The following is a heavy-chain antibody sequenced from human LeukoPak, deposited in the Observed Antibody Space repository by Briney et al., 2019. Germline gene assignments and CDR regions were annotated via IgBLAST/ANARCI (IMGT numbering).Heavy chain of an antibody. J-gene: IGHJ6*03. D-gene: IGHD2-2*01. CDR2: IYPDDSDT. CDR1: GYSFTSNW. CDR3: ARLAVVPPRANYYYMDV. V-gene: IGHV5-51*01. Sequence: PGESLKISCKGYGYSFTSNWIGWVRQMPGKGLEWMGIIYPDDSDTRYSPSFQGQVTISADKSISTAYLQWSSLKASDTAMYYCARLAVVPPRANYYYMDVWGKGTTVTVSS.